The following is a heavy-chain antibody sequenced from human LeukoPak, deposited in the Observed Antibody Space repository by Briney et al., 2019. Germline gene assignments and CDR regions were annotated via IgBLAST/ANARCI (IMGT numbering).Heavy chain of an antibody. D-gene: IGHD5-12*01. V-gene: IGHV3-30*03. J-gene: IGHJ4*02. CDR2: ISYDGSTK. CDR3: ARDLVVATGPDY. Sequence: GGSLRLSCTASGFTFSTYGMHWVRQAPGKGLEWVTLISYDGSTKYYSDSVKGRFTLSRDNSKNTLYLQMNSLRAEDTAVYYCARDLVVATGPDYWGQGTLVTVSS. CDR1: GFTFSTYG.